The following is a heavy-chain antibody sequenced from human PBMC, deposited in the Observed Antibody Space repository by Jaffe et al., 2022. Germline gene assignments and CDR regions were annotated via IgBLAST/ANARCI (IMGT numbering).Heavy chain of an antibody. CDR2: INTNTGNP. D-gene: IGHD6-13*01. CDR1: GYTFTSYA. J-gene: IGHJ6*03. CDR3: ARGNGTRIAAAGYYYYYYMDV. Sequence: QVQLVQSGSELKKPGASVKVSCKASGYTFTSYAMNWVRQAPGQGLEWMGWINTNTGNPTYAQGFTGRFVFSLDTSVSTAYLQISSLKAEDTAVYYCARGNGTRIAAAGYYYYYYMDVWGKGTTVTVSS. V-gene: IGHV7-4-1*02.